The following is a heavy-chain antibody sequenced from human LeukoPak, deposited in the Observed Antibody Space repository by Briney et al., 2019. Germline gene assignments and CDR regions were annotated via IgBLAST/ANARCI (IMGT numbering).Heavy chain of an antibody. J-gene: IGHJ4*02. V-gene: IGHV3-48*01. Sequence: PGGSLRLSCAVSGFTFSSYSMNWVRQAPGKGLEWLSYISSSSSTIYYADSVKGRFTISRDNAKNSLYLQMNSLRAEDTAVYYCARDSGSYEYWGQGNLVTVSS. D-gene: IGHD1-26*01. CDR1: GFTFSSYS. CDR2: ISSSSSTI. CDR3: ARDSGSYEY.